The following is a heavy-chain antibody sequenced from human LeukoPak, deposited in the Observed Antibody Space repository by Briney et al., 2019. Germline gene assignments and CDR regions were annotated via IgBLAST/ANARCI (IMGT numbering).Heavy chain of an antibody. Sequence: GGSLRLSCAASGFTFSSYGMHWVRQAPGKGLEWVAVIRYDGSNKYYADSVKGRFTISRDNSKNTLYLQMNSLRAEDTAVYYCAIDTTVTNDVFDIWGQGTMVTVSS. D-gene: IGHD4-17*01. CDR2: IRYDGSNK. J-gene: IGHJ3*02. CDR1: GFTFSSYG. V-gene: IGHV3-33*01. CDR3: AIDTTVTNDVFDI.